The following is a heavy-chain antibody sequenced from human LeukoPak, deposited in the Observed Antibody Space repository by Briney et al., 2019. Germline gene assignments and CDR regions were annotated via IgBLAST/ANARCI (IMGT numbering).Heavy chain of an antibody. CDR3: ANDDRMITFGGVIVSSY. CDR2: ISAYNRNT. V-gene: IGHV1-18*01. CDR1: GHTFTSYG. D-gene: IGHD3-16*02. J-gene: IGHJ4*02. Sequence: GASVKVSCKASGHTFTSYGISWVRQAPGQGLEWMGWISAYNRNTNYAQKLQGRVTMTTDTSTSTAYMELRSLRSDDTAVYYCANDDRMITFGGVIVSSYWGQGTLVTVSS.